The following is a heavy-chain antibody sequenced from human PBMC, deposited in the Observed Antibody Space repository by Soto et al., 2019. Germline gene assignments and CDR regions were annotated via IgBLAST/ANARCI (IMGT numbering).Heavy chain of an antibody. V-gene: IGHV1-69*13. CDR2: IIPIFGAA. CDR1: GGRFNIYA. J-gene: IGHJ6*03. Sequence: SVKVSCKVSGGRFNIYAISWVRQAPGQGLEWMGGIIPIFGAANYAQKFQGTVTITADESTTTAYMELSSLRSEDTAVYYCARDPGYQGYYRNSEHYYMDFWGEGTTVTVAS. CDR3: ARDPGYQGYYRNSEHYYMDF. D-gene: IGHD4-4*01.